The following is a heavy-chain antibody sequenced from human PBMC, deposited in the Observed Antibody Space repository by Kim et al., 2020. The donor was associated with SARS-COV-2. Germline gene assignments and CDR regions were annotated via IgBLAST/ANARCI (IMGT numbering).Heavy chain of an antibody. Sequence: GGSLRLSCAASGFTFSSYGMHWVRQAPGKGLEWVAVISYDGSNKSYADSVKGRFTISRDNSKNTLYLQMNSLRAEDTAVYYCAKEGDGYNFRSFDYWGQGPLVTVSS. CDR3: AKEGDGYNFRSFDY. J-gene: IGHJ4*02. V-gene: IGHV3-30*18. D-gene: IGHD5-12*01. CDR2: ISYDGSNK. CDR1: GFTFSSYG.